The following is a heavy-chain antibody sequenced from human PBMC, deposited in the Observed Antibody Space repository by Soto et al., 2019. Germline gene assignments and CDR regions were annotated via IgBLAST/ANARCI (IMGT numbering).Heavy chain of an antibody. CDR1: GGSLSSTHW. CDR2: IYHTGST. CDR3: ARDPYYYGSGDKGGFDP. Sequence: QVQLQESGPGLVKPSGTLSLTCAVSGGSLSSTHWWSWVRQPPRKGLEWIGDIYHTGSTNYNPSLKSRVTISVDKSNNRFSLNLSSVTAADTAVYYCARDPYYYGSGDKGGFDPWGLGTLVIVSS. J-gene: IGHJ5*02. D-gene: IGHD3-10*01. V-gene: IGHV4-4*02.